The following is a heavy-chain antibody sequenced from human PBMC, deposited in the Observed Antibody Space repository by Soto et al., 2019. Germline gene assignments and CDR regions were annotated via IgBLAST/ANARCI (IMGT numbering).Heavy chain of an antibody. J-gene: IGHJ3*02. CDR3: AKAVVVVAATSAFDI. V-gene: IGHV3-23*01. CDR1: GFTFSSYA. D-gene: IGHD2-15*01. CDR2: ISGSGGST. Sequence: GGSLRLSCAASGFTFSSYAMSWFRQAPGKGLEWVSAISGSGGSTYYADSVKGRFTISRDNCKNSLYLQMNSLRTEDTALYYCAKAVVVVAATSAFDIWGQGTMVTVSS.